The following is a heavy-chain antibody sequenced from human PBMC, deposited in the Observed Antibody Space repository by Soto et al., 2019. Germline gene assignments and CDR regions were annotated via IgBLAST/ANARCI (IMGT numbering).Heavy chain of an antibody. CDR1: GGSFSGYY. D-gene: IGHD1-1*01. J-gene: IGHJ6*02. CDR3: ARAGQLGLDV. Sequence: WETLSLTSAVHGGSFSGYYWSWIRQPPGKGLEWIGEINHSGSTNYNPSLKSRVTISVDTSKNQFSLKLSSVTAADTAVYYCARAGQLGLDVWGQGTTVTVSS. CDR2: INHSGST. V-gene: IGHV4-34*01.